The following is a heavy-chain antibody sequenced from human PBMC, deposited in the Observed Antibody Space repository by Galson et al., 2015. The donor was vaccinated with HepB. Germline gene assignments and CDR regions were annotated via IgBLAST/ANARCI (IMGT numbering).Heavy chain of an antibody. CDR3: ARPQADYGEDY. CDR2: ISGSCGST. D-gene: IGHD4-17*01. J-gene: IGHJ4*02. CDR1: RFTFSSHA. V-gene: IGHV3-23*01. Sequence: SRRRSCAASRFTFSSHAMSWVRQAPGKGREWVAAISGSCGSTYYADTVRGGFTISRDKSISTAYLQWSSLKAADTAMCYCARPQADYGEDYWGQGTLVTVSS.